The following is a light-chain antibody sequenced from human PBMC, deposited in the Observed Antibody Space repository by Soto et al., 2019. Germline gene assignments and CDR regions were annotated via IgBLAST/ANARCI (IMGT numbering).Light chain of an antibody. Sequence: EIVMTQSPATLSVSPGERATLSCRASQRISSNLVWYQQKPGQAPRLLIYGASTRATGIPARFSGSGSGTEFTLTINSLQSEDFAVYYCQQYNNWVTFGGGTKVEI. CDR3: QQYNNWVT. CDR2: GAS. CDR1: QRISSN. J-gene: IGKJ4*01. V-gene: IGKV3-15*01.